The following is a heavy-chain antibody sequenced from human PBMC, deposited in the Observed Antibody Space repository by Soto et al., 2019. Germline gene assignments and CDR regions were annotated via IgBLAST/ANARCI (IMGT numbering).Heavy chain of an antibody. CDR1: GGSISSGGYY. J-gene: IGHJ3*02. D-gene: IGHD3-3*01. Sequence: QVQLQESGPGLVKPSQTLSLTCTVSGGSISSGGYYWSWIRQHPGNGMEWIGYIYYSGSTYYNPSPKCRATISVETSKNPYPGKVRSATAATTAVYYGARVMNYDFCIGYYNSIDAFDIWGQGTMVTVSS. CDR3: ARVMNYDFCIGYYNSIDAFDI. CDR2: IYYSGST. V-gene: IGHV4-31*03.